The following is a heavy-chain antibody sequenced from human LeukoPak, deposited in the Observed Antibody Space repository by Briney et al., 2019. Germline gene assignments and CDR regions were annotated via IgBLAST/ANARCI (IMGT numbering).Heavy chain of an antibody. Sequence: GGSLRLSCAASGFTVSNNYMSWVRQAPGKGLEWVAVISYDGSNKYYADSVKGRFTISRDNSKNTLYLQMNSLRAEDTAVYYCARDRYGSGSPEDYWGQGTLVTVSS. V-gene: IGHV3-30-3*01. J-gene: IGHJ4*02. D-gene: IGHD3-10*01. CDR1: GFTVSNNY. CDR3: ARDRYGSGSPEDY. CDR2: ISYDGSNK.